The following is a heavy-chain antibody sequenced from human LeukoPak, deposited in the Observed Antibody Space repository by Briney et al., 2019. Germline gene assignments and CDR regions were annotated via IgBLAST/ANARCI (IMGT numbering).Heavy chain of an antibody. D-gene: IGHD1-26*01. V-gene: IGHV4-31*03. J-gene: IGHJ4*02. Sequence: PSQTLSLTCTVSGGSISSGGYYWSWIRQHPGKGLEWIGYIYYSGSTYYNPSLKSRVTISVDTSKNQFSLKLSSVTAADTAVYYCARNPNYKGSSATYFDYWGQGTLVTVSS. CDR2: IYYSGST. CDR1: GGSISSGGYY. CDR3: ARNPNYKGSSATYFDY.